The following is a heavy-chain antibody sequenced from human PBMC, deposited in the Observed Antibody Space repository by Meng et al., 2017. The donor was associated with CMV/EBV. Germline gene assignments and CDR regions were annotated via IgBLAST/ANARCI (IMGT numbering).Heavy chain of an antibody. V-gene: IGHV4-59*01. J-gene: IGHJ6*02. Sequence: SETLSLTCTVSGGSISSYYWSWIRQPPGKGLEWIGYIYYSGSTNYNPSLTSRVTISVDTSKNQFSLKLSSVTAADTAVYYCARERVLYYDILTGWLGYYGMDVWGQGTTVT. D-gene: IGHD3-9*01. CDR3: ARERVLYYDILTGWLGYYGMDV. CDR2: IYYSGST. CDR1: GGSISSYY.